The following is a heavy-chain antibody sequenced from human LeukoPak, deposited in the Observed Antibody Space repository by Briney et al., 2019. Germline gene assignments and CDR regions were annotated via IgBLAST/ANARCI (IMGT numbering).Heavy chain of an antibody. V-gene: IGHV4-59*08. CDR2: IYYSGST. Sequence: PSETLSLTCTVSGGSISSYYWSWIRQPPGKGLEWIGYIYYSGSTNYNPSLKSRVTISVDTSMNQFSLKLSSVTAADTAVYYCARHARSGAPWFDYWGQGTLVTVSS. CDR3: ARHARSGAPWFDY. D-gene: IGHD3-3*01. CDR1: GGSISSYY. J-gene: IGHJ4*02.